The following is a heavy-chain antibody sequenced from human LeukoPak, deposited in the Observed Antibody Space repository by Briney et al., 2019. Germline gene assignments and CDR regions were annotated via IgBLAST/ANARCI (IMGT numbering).Heavy chain of an antibody. J-gene: IGHJ6*03. V-gene: IGHV3-64*02. CDR2: ISNSGDNT. CDR3: ARELSYYYLDV. CDR1: GFTFSSSS. Sequence: GGSLRLSCVASGFTFSSSSMQWVRQAPGKGLESVAAISNSGDNTRHADAVEGRFTISRDNSKNTLYLQMHSLRAEDMAVYYCARELSYYYLDVWGTGTTVTVSS.